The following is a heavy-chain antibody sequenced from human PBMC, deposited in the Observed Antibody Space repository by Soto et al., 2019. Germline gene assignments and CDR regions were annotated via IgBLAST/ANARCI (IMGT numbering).Heavy chain of an antibody. D-gene: IGHD3-3*01. CDR2: INPSGGST. CDR3: ASLFSYYDFWSGSHITPYFDY. V-gene: IGHV1-46*01. J-gene: IGHJ4*02. Sequence: ASVKVSCKASGYTFTGYYMHWVRQAPGQGLEWMGIINPSGGSTSYAQKFQGRVTMTRDTSTSTVYMELSSLRSEDTAVYYCASLFSYYDFWSGSHITPYFDYWGQGTLVTVSS. CDR1: GYTFTGYY.